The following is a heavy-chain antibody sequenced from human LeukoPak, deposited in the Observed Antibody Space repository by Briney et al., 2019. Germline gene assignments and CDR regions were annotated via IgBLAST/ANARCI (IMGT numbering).Heavy chain of an antibody. Sequence: ASVKVSCKASGGIFSSYAISWVRQAPGQGLEWMGGIIPIFGTANYAQKFQGRVTITTDGSTSTAYMELSSLRSEDTAVYYCANQLRFLEWLPGDWGQGTLVTVSS. J-gene: IGHJ4*02. CDR2: IIPIFGTA. D-gene: IGHD3-3*01. CDR1: GGIFSSYA. V-gene: IGHV1-69*05. CDR3: ANQLRFLEWLPGD.